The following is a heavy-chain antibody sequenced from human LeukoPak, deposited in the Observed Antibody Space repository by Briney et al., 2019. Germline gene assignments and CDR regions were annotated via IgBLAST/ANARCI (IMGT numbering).Heavy chain of an antibody. CDR1: GGSISSYY. CDR3: ARDQIPRAAAEGMGYYGMDV. Sequence: SETLSLTCTVSGGSISSYYWSWIRQPPGKGLEWIGYIYYSGSTNYNPSLKSRVTISVDTSKNQFSLKLSSVTAADTAVYYCARDQIPRAAAEGMGYYGMDVWGQGTTVTVSS. V-gene: IGHV4-59*01. J-gene: IGHJ6*02. D-gene: IGHD6-13*01. CDR2: IYYSGST.